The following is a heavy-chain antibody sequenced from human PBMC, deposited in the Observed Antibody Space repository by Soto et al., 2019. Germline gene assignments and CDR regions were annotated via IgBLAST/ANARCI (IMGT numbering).Heavy chain of an antibody. CDR2: VSGSGSHT. Sequence: GGSLRLSCAASGFTFRGCAMSWVRQAPGKGLEWVSAVSGSGSHTYYADPVKGRFTISRDNSKDTLYLQMNSLRDEDTVVYYCAKEDTGYYKSADYWGQGTLVTVSS. CDR3: AKEDTGYYKSADY. J-gene: IGHJ4*02. D-gene: IGHD3-9*01. CDR1: GFTFRGCA. V-gene: IGHV3-23*01.